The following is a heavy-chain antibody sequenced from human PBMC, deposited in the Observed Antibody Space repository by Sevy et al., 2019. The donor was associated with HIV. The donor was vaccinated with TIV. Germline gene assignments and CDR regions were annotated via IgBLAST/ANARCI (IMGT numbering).Heavy chain of an antibody. CDR1: GFTFSRYA. Sequence: GESLKISCAASGFTFSRYAMHWVRQAPGKGLEWVAVISYDGGNKYFTDSLKGRFTISRDNSKNTLILQMNSLRPEDTDEYYCARIGTGNSYGTPPWYWGQGTLVTVSS. V-gene: IGHV3-30-3*01. J-gene: IGHJ4*02. D-gene: IGHD5-18*01. CDR3: ARIGTGNSYGTPPWY. CDR2: ISYDGGNK.